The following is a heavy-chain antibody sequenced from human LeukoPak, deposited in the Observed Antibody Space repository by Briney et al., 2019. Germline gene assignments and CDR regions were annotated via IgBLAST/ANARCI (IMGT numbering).Heavy chain of an antibody. CDR3: ARDYGSGRYSIRH. CDR2: ISSSGSTI. J-gene: IGHJ1*01. CDR1: GFTFCRYG. D-gene: IGHD6-19*01. Sequence: GGSLRLSCAASGFTFCRYGMNLVLQAPGRGLDWVSYISSSGSTIYYADSVKGRFTISRDNAKNSLYLQMNSLRAEDTAVYYCARDYGSGRYSIRHWGQGTLVTVSS. V-gene: IGHV3-48*03.